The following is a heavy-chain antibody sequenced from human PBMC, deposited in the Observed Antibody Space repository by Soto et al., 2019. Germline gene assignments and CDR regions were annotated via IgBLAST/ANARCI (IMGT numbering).Heavy chain of an antibody. CDR2: ISYDGSNK. D-gene: IGHD6-13*01. J-gene: IGHJ6*01. CDR1: GFPFSSYA. Sequence: GGSLRLSCAASGFPFSSYAMHWVRQAPGKGLEWVAVISYDGSNKYYADSVKGRFTISRDNSRDTVFLQMNSLRVEDTAVYFCARDQQQLADTYYYHGMDVWGQGTTVTVSS. V-gene: IGHV3-30-3*01. CDR3: ARDQQQLADTYYYHGMDV.